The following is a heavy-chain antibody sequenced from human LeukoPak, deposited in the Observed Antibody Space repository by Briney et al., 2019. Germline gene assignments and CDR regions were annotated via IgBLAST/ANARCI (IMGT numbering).Heavy chain of an antibody. CDR2: INHSGSI. CDR1: GYSNSSGYY. CDR3: ARERGGLLGY. D-gene: IGHD1-26*01. Sequence: SETLSLTCSVSGYSNSSGYYWGWIRQPPGKGLEWIGSINHSGSIYYNPSLKSRVTISVDTSKNQFSLKLSSVTAADTAVYYCARERGGLLGYWGQGTLVTVSS. V-gene: IGHV4-38-2*02. J-gene: IGHJ4*02.